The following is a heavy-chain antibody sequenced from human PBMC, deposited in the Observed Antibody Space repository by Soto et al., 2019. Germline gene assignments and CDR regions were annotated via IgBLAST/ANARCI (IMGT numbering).Heavy chain of an antibody. D-gene: IGHD2-2*01. J-gene: IGHJ4*02. CDR3: ARGVVYCISTSCPADLDY. CDR2: IIPIFGTA. Sequence: GASVKVSFKASGGTFRSYAISWVRQAPGQGLEWMGGIIPIFGTANYAQKFQGRVTITADESTSTAYMELSSLRSEDTAVYYCARGVVYCISTSCPADLDYWGQGTLVTVSS. V-gene: IGHV1-69*13. CDR1: GGTFRSYA.